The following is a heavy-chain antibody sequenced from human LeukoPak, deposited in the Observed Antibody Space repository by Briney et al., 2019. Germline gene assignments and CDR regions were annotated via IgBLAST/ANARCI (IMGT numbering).Heavy chain of an antibody. CDR1: GFIFDVYA. CDR3: ARDTPYDSSGYPFEY. CDR2: ISGSGGNT. Sequence: PGGSLRLSCAASGFIFDVYAMNWVRQAPGKGLEWVSGISGSGGNTYYVDSVKGRFTISRDNSKNTLYPQMNSLRVEDTAVYYCARDTPYDSSGYPFEYWGQGTLVTVSS. V-gene: IGHV3-23*01. J-gene: IGHJ4*02. D-gene: IGHD3-22*01.